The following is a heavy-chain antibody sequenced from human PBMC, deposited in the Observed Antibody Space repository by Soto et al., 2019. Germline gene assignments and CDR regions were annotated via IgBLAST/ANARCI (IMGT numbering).Heavy chain of an antibody. CDR1: GFTFTSSA. CDR3: AKASGDYDLDFFDY. J-gene: IGHJ4*02. V-gene: IGHV1-58*02. Sequence: SVKVSCKASGFTFTSSAMQWVRQARGQRLEWIGWIVVGSGNTNYAQKFQERVTITRDMSTSTAYMELSSLRSEDTAVYYCAKASGDYDLDFFDYWGQGTLVTVSS. D-gene: IGHD4-17*01. CDR2: IVVGSGNT.